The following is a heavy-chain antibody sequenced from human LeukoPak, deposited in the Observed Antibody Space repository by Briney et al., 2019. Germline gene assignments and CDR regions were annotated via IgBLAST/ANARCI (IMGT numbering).Heavy chain of an antibody. Sequence: GGSLRLSCVASGFTISTYNMNWVRQAPGKGLEWVSYISSDGSNIIYADSVKGRFTISRDNFRNSLFLQMNSLRAEDTAVYYCARRIAALSRAPDYWGQGTLVTVSS. CDR3: ARRIAALSRAPDY. V-gene: IGHV3-48*04. J-gene: IGHJ4*02. CDR2: ISSDGSNI. CDR1: GFTISTYN. D-gene: IGHD6-6*01.